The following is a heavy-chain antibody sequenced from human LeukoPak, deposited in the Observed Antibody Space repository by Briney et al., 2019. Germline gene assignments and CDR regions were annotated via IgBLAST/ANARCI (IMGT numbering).Heavy chain of an antibody. V-gene: IGHV3-30*04. D-gene: IGHD6-13*01. CDR1: GFTFSSYV. Sequence: GGSLRLSCAASGFTFSSYVMHWVRQAPGKGLEWVAIISYDGSNEYYADSVKGRFTISRDNSKNTLYLQMNSLRAADTAVYYCARDYTAKLVFDYWGQGTLVTVSS. J-gene: IGHJ4*02. CDR3: ARDYTAKLVFDY. CDR2: ISYDGSNE.